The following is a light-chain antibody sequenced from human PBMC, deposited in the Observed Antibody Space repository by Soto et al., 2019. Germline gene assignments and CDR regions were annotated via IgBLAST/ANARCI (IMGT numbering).Light chain of an antibody. V-gene: IGKV3-20*01. Sequence: EIVLTQSPGTLSLSPGERATLSCRASESIITNHLAWYQQKPGQAPRLLIYGVFRRATGIPDRFSGSGSGTDFTLTISRLEPEDLAVYYCQQFSSSPLTFGGGTKVDIK. CDR3: QQFSSSPLT. J-gene: IGKJ4*01. CDR1: ESIITNH. CDR2: GVF.